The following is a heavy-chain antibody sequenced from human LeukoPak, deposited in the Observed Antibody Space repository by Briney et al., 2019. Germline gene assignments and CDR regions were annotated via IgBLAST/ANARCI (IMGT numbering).Heavy chain of an antibody. CDR1: GYTFTSYD. CDR3: ARSRFNWNYYYYMDV. V-gene: IGHV1-8*01. J-gene: IGHJ6*03. Sequence: ASVKVSCKASGYTFTSYDINWVRQATGQGLEWMGWMNPNSGNTGYAQKFQGRVTMTRNTSISTAYMELSSLRSEDTAVYYCARSRFNWNYYYYMDVWGKGTTVTVSS. CDR2: MNPNSGNT. D-gene: IGHD1-20*01.